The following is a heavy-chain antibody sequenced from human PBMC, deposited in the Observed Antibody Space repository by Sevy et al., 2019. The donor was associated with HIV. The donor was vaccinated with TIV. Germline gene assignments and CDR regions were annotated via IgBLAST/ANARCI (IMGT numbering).Heavy chain of an antibody. V-gene: IGHV3-7*03. CDR3: ARGGAIYCSGGSCYDFDY. CDR2: IKQDGSEK. J-gene: IGHJ4*02. CDR1: GFTFSSYW. D-gene: IGHD2-15*01. Sequence: GGSLRLSCAASGFTFSSYWMSWVRQAPGKGLEWVANIKQDGSEKYYVDSVKGRFPISRDNAKNSLYLQMNSLRAEDTAVYYCARGGAIYCSGGSCYDFDYWGQGTLVTVSS.